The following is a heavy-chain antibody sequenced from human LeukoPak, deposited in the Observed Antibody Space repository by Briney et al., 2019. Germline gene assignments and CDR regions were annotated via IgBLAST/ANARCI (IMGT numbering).Heavy chain of an antibody. Sequence: ASVTVSFTASADTFTIYGISGVRQAPGQGLEWMGWISAYNGNTNYAQKLQGRVTMTTDISTSTAYMELSILRSDATAVYYCARMVVMISNYYYYMDVWGKGTTVTVSS. CDR3: ARMVVMISNYYYYMDV. D-gene: IGHD2-21*01. CDR2: ISAYNGNT. V-gene: IGHV1-18*01. CDR1: ADTFTIYG. J-gene: IGHJ6*03.